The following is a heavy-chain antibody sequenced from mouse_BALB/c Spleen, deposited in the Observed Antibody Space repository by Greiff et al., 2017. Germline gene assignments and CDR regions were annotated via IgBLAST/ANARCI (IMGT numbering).Heavy chain of an antibody. Sequence: VKLMESGAELARPGASVKLSCKASGYTFTSYWMQWVKQRPGQGLEWIGAIYPGDGDTRYTQKFKGKATLTADKSSSTAYMQLSSLASEDSAVYYCAREGTVVFDYWGQGTTLTVSS. D-gene: IGHD1-1*01. CDR3: AREGTVVFDY. V-gene: IGHV1-87*01. CDR2: IYPGDGDT. CDR1: GYTFTSYW. J-gene: IGHJ2*01.